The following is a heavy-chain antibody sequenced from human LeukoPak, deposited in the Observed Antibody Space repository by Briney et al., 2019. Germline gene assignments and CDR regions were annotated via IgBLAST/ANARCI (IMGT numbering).Heavy chain of an antibody. J-gene: IGHJ6*02. CDR1: GGSFSGYY. Sequence: SETLSLTCAVYGGSFSGYYWSWIRQPPGKGLEWIGEINHSGSTNYNPSLKSRVPISVDTSKNQFSLKLSSVTAADTAVYYCARGPAVPAASGHLYYYYGMDVWGQGTTVTVSS. D-gene: IGHD2-2*01. V-gene: IGHV4-34*01. CDR2: INHSGST. CDR3: ARGPAVPAASGHLYYYYGMDV.